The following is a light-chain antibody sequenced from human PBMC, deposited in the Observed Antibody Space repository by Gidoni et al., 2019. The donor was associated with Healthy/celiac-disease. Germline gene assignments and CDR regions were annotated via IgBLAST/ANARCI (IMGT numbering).Light chain of an antibody. CDR2: DDS. CDR1: NIGSKS. CDR3: QVWDSSSDHLWV. J-gene: IGLJ3*02. V-gene: IGLV3-21*03. Sequence: SYVLTQPPSVCGATVKTARITCGENNIGSKSVHGYQQKPGQAPVLVVYDDSDRPSGIPERFSGSNSGYTATLTISRVEAGDEADYYCQVWDSSSDHLWVFGGGTKLTVL.